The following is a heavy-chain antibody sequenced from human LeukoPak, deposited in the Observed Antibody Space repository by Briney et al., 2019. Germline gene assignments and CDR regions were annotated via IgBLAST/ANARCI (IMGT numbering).Heavy chain of an antibody. D-gene: IGHD3-22*01. CDR3: ARSLYYDSSGGNDY. J-gene: IGHJ4*02. CDR2: IYYSGST. Sequence: SETLSLTCTVSGGSISSYYWSWIRQPPGKGLEWIGYIYYSGSTNYNPSLKSRVTISVDTSKNQFSLKLSSVTAADTAVYYCARSLYYDSSGGNDYWGQGTLVTVSS. CDR1: GGSISSYY. V-gene: IGHV4-59*12.